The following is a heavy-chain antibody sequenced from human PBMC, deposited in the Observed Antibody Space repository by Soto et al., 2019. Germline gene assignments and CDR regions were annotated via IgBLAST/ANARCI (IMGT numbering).Heavy chain of an antibody. CDR2: IITIFGTA. J-gene: IGHJ6*02. CDR1: GGTFSSFA. Sequence: QVQLVQSGAEVKKPGSSVKISCKASGGTFSSFAISWVRQAPGQGLEWMGGIITIFGTANYAQNFQGRVTITAAESTSTAYMELRSMRSEYTAVYYCARDDYYGMDVCGQGTTVAVSS. V-gene: IGHV1-69*12. CDR3: ARDDYYGMDV.